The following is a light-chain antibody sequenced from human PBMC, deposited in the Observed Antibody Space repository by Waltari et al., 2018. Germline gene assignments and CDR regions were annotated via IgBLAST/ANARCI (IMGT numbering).Light chain of an antibody. CDR2: EVT. J-gene: IGLJ2*01. V-gene: IGLV2-23*02. Sequence: QSALTQPASVSGSPGQSITISCTGTSSDVGNYDLVSWYQQHPSQAPKLMIYEVTKRPSWVSKRFSGSKSGNTASLTVSGLQAEDEADYYCCSYAGSGTLVFGGGTKLTVL. CDR1: SSDVGNYDL. CDR3: CSYAGSGTLV.